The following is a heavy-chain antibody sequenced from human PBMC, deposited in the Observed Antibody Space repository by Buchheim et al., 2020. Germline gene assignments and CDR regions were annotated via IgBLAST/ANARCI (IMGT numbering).Heavy chain of an antibody. CDR3: AREYDFWSGYTTYFDY. CDR1: GFTFSSYW. Sequence: EVQLVESGGGLVQPGGSLRLSCAASGFTFSSYWMSWVRQAPGKGLEWVANIKQDGSEKYYVDSVKGRFTISRDNANNSLYLQMNSLRAEDTAVYYCAREYDFWSGYTTYFDYWGQGTL. CDR2: IKQDGSEK. D-gene: IGHD3-3*01. J-gene: IGHJ4*02. V-gene: IGHV3-7*01.